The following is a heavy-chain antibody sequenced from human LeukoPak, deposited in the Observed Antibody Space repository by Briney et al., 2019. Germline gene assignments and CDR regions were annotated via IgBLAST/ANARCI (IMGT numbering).Heavy chain of an antibody. CDR1: GFTFSSYS. V-gene: IGHV3-21*01. CDR2: ISSSSSYI. D-gene: IGHD4-17*01. J-gene: IGHJ4*02. Sequence: GGSLRFSCAASGFTFSSYSMNWVGKPPGKGLKWVSSISSSSSYIYYADSVKGRFTISRDNAKNSLYLQMNSLRAEDTAVYYCARDLSTVVNGDPDYWGQGTLVTVSS. CDR3: ARDLSTVVNGDPDY.